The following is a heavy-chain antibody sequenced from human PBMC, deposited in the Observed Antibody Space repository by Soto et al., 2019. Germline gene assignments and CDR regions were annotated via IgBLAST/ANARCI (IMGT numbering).Heavy chain of an antibody. J-gene: IGHJ3*02. D-gene: IGHD1-26*01. CDR2: MNPNSGNT. CDR1: GYTFTSYD. CDR3: GVLWELLPGDAFDI. V-gene: IGHV1-8*01. Sequence: ASVKVSCKASGYTFTSYDINWVRQATGQGLEWMGWMNPNSGNTGYAQKFQGRVTMTRNTSISTAYMELSSLRSEDTAVYYCGVLWELLPGDAFDIWGQGTMVTVSS.